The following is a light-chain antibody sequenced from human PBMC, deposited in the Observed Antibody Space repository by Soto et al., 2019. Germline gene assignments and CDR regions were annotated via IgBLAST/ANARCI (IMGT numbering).Light chain of an antibody. CDR1: QSVSSY. V-gene: IGKV3-11*01. J-gene: IGKJ4*01. Sequence: EIVLTQSPATLSLSPGERATLSCRASQSVSSYLAWYQQKPGQAPRLLIYDASNRATGIPARFSGSGSGTDFTLTISSLEPEDFAVYYCQQRSNWLTFXGETKPDI. CDR3: QQRSNWLT. CDR2: DAS.